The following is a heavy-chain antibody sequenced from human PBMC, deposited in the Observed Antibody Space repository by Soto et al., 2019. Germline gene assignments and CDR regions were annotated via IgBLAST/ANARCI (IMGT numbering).Heavy chain of an antibody. Sequence: EVQLVESGGGLVQPGGSLRLSCAASGFTFSDYWMRWVRQAPGKGLEWVADIKSDGSAKNYVDSLKGRFTISRDNAKNSLYLQMNGLRVEDTAVYYCTRGGWYAFDSWGQGTLVTVSS. CDR1: GFTFSDYW. CDR2: IKSDGSAK. V-gene: IGHV3-7*01. D-gene: IGHD6-19*01. CDR3: TRGGWYAFDS. J-gene: IGHJ4*02.